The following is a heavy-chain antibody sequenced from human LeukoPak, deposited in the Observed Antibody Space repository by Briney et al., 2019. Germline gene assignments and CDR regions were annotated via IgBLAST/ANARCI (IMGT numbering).Heavy chain of an antibody. CDR2: ISSSSSYT. D-gene: IGHD1-14*01. Sequence: PGGSLRLSCVASGLTFSNAWINWVRQAPGKGLEWVSYISSSSSYTNYADSVKGRFTISRDNAKNSLYLQMNSLRAEDTAVYYCASNRGSYPWGMDVWGQGTTVTVSS. V-gene: IGHV3-11*06. J-gene: IGHJ6*02. CDR3: ASNRGSYPWGMDV. CDR1: GLTFSNAW.